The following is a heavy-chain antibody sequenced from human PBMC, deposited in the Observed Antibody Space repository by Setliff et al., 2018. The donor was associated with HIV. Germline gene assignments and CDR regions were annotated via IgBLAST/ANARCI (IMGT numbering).Heavy chain of an antibody. D-gene: IGHD4-17*01. Sequence: GGSLRLSCAASGFSVSDSYMRWVRQAPGKGLEWVSVIYSDGSTYYADSVKGRFTVSRDTSKNTLFLQMNSLRDDDTALYYCARGHYGEWGQGTLLTVSS. J-gene: IGHJ4*02. CDR1: GFSVSDSY. CDR2: IYSDGST. CDR3: ARGHYGE. V-gene: IGHV3-53*01.